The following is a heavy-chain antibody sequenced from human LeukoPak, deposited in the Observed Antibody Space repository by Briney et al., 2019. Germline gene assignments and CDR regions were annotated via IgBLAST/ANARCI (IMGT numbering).Heavy chain of an antibody. Sequence: GGSLSLSCTASGFTFNNFVMTWVRQAPGKGLDWVASINVNGGGTFYADSVKGRSTISRDNSNNTLSLQLHSLKAEDTAVYYCVKNLKRTWEHHPYDYWGPGTPGTLSS. J-gene: IGHJ4*02. CDR1: GFTFNNFV. CDR2: INVNGGGT. V-gene: IGHV3-23*01. D-gene: IGHD1-26*01. CDR3: VKNLKRTWEHHPYDY.